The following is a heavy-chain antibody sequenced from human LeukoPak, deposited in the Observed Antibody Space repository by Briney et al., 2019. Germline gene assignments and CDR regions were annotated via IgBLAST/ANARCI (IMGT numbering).Heavy chain of an antibody. V-gene: IGHV3-21*01. CDR3: ARVISGWTPDY. CDR2: ISSSSSYI. D-gene: IGHD1-14*01. J-gene: IGHJ4*02. Sequence: GGSLRLSCAASGFTFSSYSMNWVRQAPGQGLEWVSSISSSSSYIFYADSVKGRFTISRDNGKNSLYLQMNSLRAEDTAVYYCARVISGWTPDYWGQGTLVTVSS. CDR1: GFTFSSYS.